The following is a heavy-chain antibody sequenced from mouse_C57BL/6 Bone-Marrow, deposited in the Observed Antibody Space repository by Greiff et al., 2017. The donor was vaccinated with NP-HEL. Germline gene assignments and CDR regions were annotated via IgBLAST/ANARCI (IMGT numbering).Heavy chain of an antibody. Sequence: DVQLVESGGGLVQPGGSLSLSCAASGFTFTDYYMSWVRQPPGKALEWLGFIRNKANGYTTEYSASVKGRFTISRDNSQSILYLQVNRLRAEDSATDYCGRYGGNYDWFAYWGQGTLVTVSA. CDR1: GFTFTDYY. V-gene: IGHV7-3*01. D-gene: IGHD2-1*01. CDR3: GRYGGNYDWFAY. J-gene: IGHJ3*01. CDR2: IRNKANGYTT.